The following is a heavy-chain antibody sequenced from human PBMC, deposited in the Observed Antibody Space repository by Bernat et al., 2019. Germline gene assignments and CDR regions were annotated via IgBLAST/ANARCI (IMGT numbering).Heavy chain of an antibody. Sequence: QVQLQQWGAGLLKPSETLSLTCAVYGGSFSGYYWSWIRQPPGKGLEWIGEINHSGSTNYNPSLKCRVTISVDTSKNQFSLKLSSVTAADTAVYYCARGRVATTFYYYSYMDVWGKGTTVTVSS. V-gene: IGHV4-34*01. D-gene: IGHD5-24*01. J-gene: IGHJ6*03. CDR3: ARGRVATTFYYYSYMDV. CDR2: INHSGST. CDR1: GGSFSGYY.